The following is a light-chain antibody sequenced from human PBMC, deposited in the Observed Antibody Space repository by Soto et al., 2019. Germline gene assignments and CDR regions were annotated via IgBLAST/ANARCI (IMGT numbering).Light chain of an antibody. J-gene: IGKJ3*01. CDR3: QRYGSSPLFT. Sequence: EFVLTQSPGTLSLSPGERATLSCRASQSVSSTYLAWYQQKPGQPPRLLIYDTSSRATGIPDRFSGSGSGTDFTLTIPRLEPEDFAVYYCQRYGSSPLFTFGPGTKVDIK. CDR2: DTS. CDR1: QSVSSTY. V-gene: IGKV3-20*01.